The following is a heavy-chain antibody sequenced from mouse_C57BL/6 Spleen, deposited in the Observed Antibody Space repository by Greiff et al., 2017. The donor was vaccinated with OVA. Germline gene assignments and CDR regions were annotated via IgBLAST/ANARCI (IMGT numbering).Heavy chain of an antibody. CDR3: ARPGDYPYAMDY. J-gene: IGHJ4*01. CDR2: IYPRDGSN. CDR1: GYTFTDHT. V-gene: IGHV1-78*01. Sequence: QVQLQQSDAELVKPGASVKISCKVSGYTFTDHTIHWMKQRPEQGLEWIGYIYPRDGSNKYNEKYKGKATLPADKYSSTAYMQLNSMTAEDSAVYFCARPGDYPYAMDYWGQGTSVTVSS. D-gene: IGHD2-4*01.